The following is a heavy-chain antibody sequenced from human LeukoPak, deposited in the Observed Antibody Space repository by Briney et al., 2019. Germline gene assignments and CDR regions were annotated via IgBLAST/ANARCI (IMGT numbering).Heavy chain of an antibody. CDR1: GGTFISYA. Sequence: ASVKVSFKASGGTFISYAISWVRQAPGQGLEWMGGIIPIFGTANYAQKFQGRVTITADESTSTAYMELSSLRSEDTAVYYCVWFGESKVGYWGQGTLVTVSS. V-gene: IGHV1-69*13. CDR3: VWFGESKVGY. J-gene: IGHJ4*02. CDR2: IIPIFGTA. D-gene: IGHD3-10*01.